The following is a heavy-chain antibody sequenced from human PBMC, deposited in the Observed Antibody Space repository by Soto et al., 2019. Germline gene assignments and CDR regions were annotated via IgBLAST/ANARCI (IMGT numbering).Heavy chain of an antibody. J-gene: IGHJ4*02. CDR2: INAGNGNT. CDR3: AIAGLGSIYRFDY. Sequence: ASVKVSCKASGYTLTSYAMHWVRQAPGQRLEWMGWINAGNGNTKYSQKYQGRVTITRNTSAFTAYMDLSSLRSEDTAVYSCAIAGLGSIYRFDYWGQGTLVTVSS. V-gene: IGHV1-3*01. CDR1: GYTLTSYA. D-gene: IGHD5-12*01.